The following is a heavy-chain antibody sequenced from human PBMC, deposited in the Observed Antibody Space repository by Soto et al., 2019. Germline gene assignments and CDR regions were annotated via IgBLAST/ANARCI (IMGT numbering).Heavy chain of an antibody. Sequence: TSETLSLTCTVSGGSIISGGYYWSWIRQHPGKGLEWIEYIYYSGSTYYNPSLKSRVTISVDTSKNQFSLKLSSVTAADTAVYYCARDLGIQLWLDYWGQGTLVTVSS. V-gene: IGHV4-31*02. J-gene: IGHJ4*02. CDR2: IYYSGST. CDR1: GGSIISGGYY. D-gene: IGHD5-18*01. CDR3: ARDLGIQLWLDY.